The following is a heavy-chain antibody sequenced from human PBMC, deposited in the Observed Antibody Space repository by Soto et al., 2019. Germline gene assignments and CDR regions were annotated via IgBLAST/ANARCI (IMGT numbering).Heavy chain of an antibody. CDR3: AKTTSLFDS. V-gene: IGHV3-23*01. Sequence: EVQLLESGGGLVQPGGSLRLSCAASGFIFSNYAMTWVRQVPGKGLEWVSAISGGGDTIDYADSVKGRFTISRDNSKDTLYLEMDSPRVEDTAVYYCAKTTSLFDSWGQGTLVTVS. CDR1: GFIFSNYA. J-gene: IGHJ4*02. D-gene: IGHD1-1*01. CDR2: ISGGGDTI.